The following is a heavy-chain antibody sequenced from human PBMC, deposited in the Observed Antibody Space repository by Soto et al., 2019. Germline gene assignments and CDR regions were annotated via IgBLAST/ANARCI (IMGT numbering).Heavy chain of an antibody. CDR3: ARASGYSYGYSYYYYGMDV. D-gene: IGHD5-18*01. CDR2: IYYSGST. Sequence: PSETLSLTCTVSGGSISSYYWGWIRQPPGKGLEWIGYIYYSGSTNYNPSLKSRVTISVDTSKNQFSLKLSSVTAADTAVYYCARASGYSYGYSYYYYGMDVWGQGTTVTVSS. V-gene: IGHV4-59*01. CDR1: GGSISSYY. J-gene: IGHJ6*02.